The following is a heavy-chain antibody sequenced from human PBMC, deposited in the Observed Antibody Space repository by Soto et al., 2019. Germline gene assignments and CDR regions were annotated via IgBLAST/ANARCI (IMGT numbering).Heavy chain of an antibody. CDR3: ARVTGGYSYGYYFDY. D-gene: IGHD5-18*01. V-gene: IGHV3-23*01. CDR2: ISGSGGST. J-gene: IGHJ4*02. Sequence: EVQLLESGGGLVQPGGSLRLSCAASGFTFSSYAMSWVRQAPGKGLEWVSAISGSGGSTYYADSVKGRFTISRDNSKNTLYLQMNSLRAEDTAVYYCARVTGGYSYGYYFDYWGQGTLVTVSS. CDR1: GFTFSSYA.